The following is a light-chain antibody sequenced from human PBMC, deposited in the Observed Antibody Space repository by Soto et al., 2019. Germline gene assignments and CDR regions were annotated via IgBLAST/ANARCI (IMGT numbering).Light chain of an antibody. V-gene: IGKV1-27*01. CDR3: QKYNSALWT. CDR1: QGISNY. CDR2: SAS. J-gene: IGKJ1*01. Sequence: DIQMTQSPSSLSASVGDRVTITCRASQGISNYLAWYQQKPGKVPQLLIYSASVLQSGVPSRFSGSGSETEFNLTISGREPEGEATYCCQKYNSALWTFGQGTKVEIK.